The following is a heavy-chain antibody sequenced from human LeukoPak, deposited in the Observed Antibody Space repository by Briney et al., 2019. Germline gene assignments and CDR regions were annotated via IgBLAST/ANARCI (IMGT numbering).Heavy chain of an antibody. J-gene: IGHJ5*02. CDR2: MNPNTGNA. CDR3: ARGAVAGQFDP. Sequence: ASVKVSCKAAGYTFTSYDINWVRQGTGQGLEWMGWMNPNTGNAGYAQKFQGRVTMTRDTSISTAYMELSRLRSDDTAVYYCARGAVAGQFDPWGQGTLVTVSS. D-gene: IGHD6-19*01. CDR1: GYTFTSYD. V-gene: IGHV1-8*01.